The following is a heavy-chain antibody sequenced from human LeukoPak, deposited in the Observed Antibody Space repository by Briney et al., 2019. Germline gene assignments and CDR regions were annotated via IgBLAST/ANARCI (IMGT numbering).Heavy chain of an antibody. D-gene: IGHD3-10*01. CDR2: ISSSSSYT. Sequence: AGGSLSLSCAASGFTFSDYYMSWIRQAPGKGLEWVSYISSSSSYTNYADSVKGRVTISRDNAKNSLYLQMNSLRAEDTAVYYCARDFTYCYGSGSFGDYWGQGTLVTVSS. CDR1: GFTFSDYY. J-gene: IGHJ4*02. V-gene: IGHV3-11*06. CDR3: ARDFTYCYGSGSFGDY.